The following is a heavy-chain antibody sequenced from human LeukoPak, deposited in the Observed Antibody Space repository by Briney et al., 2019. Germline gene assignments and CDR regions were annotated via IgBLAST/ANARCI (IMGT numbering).Heavy chain of an antibody. J-gene: IGHJ3*02. V-gene: IGHV5-51*01. D-gene: IGHD3-3*01. CDR2: IYPSDSDS. CDR3: ARTGVVAAFDAFDI. Sequence: KPGESLKISWKASGYSFTTYWVAWVRQMPGKGLEWMGIIYPSDSDSRYSPSFQGQVTISADKSISTAYLQWSSLKASDTAMYYCARTGVVAAFDAFDIWGQGTMVTVS. CDR1: GYSFTTYW.